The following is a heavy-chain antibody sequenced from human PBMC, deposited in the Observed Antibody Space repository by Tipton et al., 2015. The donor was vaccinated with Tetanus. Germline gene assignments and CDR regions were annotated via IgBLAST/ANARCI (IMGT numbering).Heavy chain of an antibody. CDR2: ISSSGGYK. V-gene: IGHV3-11*05. J-gene: IGHJ5*02. Sequence: QLVQSGGGLVQPGGSLRLACVASKITVSDNYISWVRQAPGKGLEWVSSISSSGGYKDYADSVKGRFTISRDNVKNSLYLQMNSLRVEDTAMYYCARGGPGLRTGEARSRSFDPWGQGTLVTVSS. CDR1: KITVSDNY. CDR3: ARGGPGLRTGEARSRSFDP. D-gene: IGHD3-9*01.